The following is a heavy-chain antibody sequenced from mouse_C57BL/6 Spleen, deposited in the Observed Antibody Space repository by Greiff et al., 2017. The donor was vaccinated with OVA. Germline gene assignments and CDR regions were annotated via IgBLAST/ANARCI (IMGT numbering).Heavy chain of an antibody. V-gene: IGHV1-18*01. CDR3: AREDSWYFDV. J-gene: IGHJ1*03. CDR1: GYTFTDYN. CDR2: INPNNGGT. Sequence: VQLQQSGPELVKPGASVKIPCKASGYTFTDYNMDWVKQSHGKSLEWIGDINPNNGGTIYNQKFKGKATLTVEKSSSTAYMELRSLTSEDTAVYYCAREDSWYFDVWGTGTTVTVSS.